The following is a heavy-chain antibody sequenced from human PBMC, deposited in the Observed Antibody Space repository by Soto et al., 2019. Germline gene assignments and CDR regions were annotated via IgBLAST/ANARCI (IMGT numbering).Heavy chain of an antibody. V-gene: IGHV4-30-2*01. Sequence: SETLSLTCTVSGGSISSYSWSWIRQPPGKALQWIGFIYQSGVTSYNPSLASRVSISLDRSNNQCSLKLKSVTAADTAVYFCAGMPYTSGLRFDPWGPGTLVTVSS. CDR2: IYQSGVT. CDR3: AGMPYTSGLRFDP. D-gene: IGHD6-19*01. J-gene: IGHJ5*02. CDR1: GGSISSYS.